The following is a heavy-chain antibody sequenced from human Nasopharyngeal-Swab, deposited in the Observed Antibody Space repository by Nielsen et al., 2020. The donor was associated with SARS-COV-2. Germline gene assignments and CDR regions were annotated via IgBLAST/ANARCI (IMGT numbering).Heavy chain of an antibody. Sequence: GESLKISCAASGFTFDDYGMSWVRQAPGKGLEWVSGINWNGGSTGYADSMKGRFTISRDNAKNSLYLQMNSLRAEDTALYHCARERDYYDSSGYDYWGQGTLVTVSS. CDR2: INWNGGST. D-gene: IGHD3-22*01. J-gene: IGHJ4*02. CDR3: ARERDYYDSSGYDY. V-gene: IGHV3-20*01. CDR1: GFTFDDYG.